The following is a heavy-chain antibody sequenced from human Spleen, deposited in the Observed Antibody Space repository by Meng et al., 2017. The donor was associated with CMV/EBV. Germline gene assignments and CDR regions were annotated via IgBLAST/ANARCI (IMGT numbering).Heavy chain of an antibody. D-gene: IGHD3-3*01. CDR2: MNPNSGNT. V-gene: IGHV1-8*01. CDR1: GYTFTSYD. Sequence: ASVKVSCKASGYTFTSYDINWVRQATGQGLEWMGWMNPNSGNTGYAQKFQGRVTMTRNTSISTAYMELSSLRSEDTAVYYCARGPTLRGQYYDHSTPGAWFDPWGQGTLVTVSS. J-gene: IGHJ5*02. CDR3: ARGPTLRGQYYDHSTPGAWFDP.